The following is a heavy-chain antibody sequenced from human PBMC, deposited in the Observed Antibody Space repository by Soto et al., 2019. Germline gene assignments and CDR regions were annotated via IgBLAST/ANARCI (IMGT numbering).Heavy chain of an antibody. Sequence: EVQLLESGGGLVQPGGSLRLSCAASGFTFSNYAMTWVRQAPGKVLEWVSLISGSGSNTYYADSVKGRFTISRDSSKNTLYLQVNSLRAEDTAVYYCAKSTGWYDAFDIWGPGTMVTVSS. V-gene: IGHV3-23*01. J-gene: IGHJ3*02. D-gene: IGHD6-19*01. CDR2: ISGSGSNT. CDR3: AKSTGWYDAFDI. CDR1: GFTFSNYA.